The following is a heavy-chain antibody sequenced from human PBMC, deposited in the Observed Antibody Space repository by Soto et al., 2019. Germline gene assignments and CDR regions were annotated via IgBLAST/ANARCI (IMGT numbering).Heavy chain of an antibody. CDR1: GFTVSSNY. Sequence: PGGSLRLSCAASGFTVSSNYMRWVRQAPGKGLEWVSVIYSGGSTYYADSVKGRFTISRDNSKNTLYLQMNSLRAEDTAVYYCARDPPTSYCSSTSCYKGYWGQGTLVTVSS. CDR2: IYSGGST. V-gene: IGHV3-53*01. J-gene: IGHJ4*02. CDR3: ARDPPTSYCSSTSCYKGY. D-gene: IGHD2-2*02.